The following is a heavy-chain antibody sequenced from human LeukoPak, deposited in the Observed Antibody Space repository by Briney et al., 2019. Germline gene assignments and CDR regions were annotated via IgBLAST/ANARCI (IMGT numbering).Heavy chain of an antibody. Sequence: GGSLRLSCAASGFTFSIYAMSWVRQAPGKGLEWVSSITSRDGGTFYTDPVKGRFTISRDNSKNMLYLQMKSLRAEDTAIYYCAKDRPNYYESNGDYYRRNGDSWGQGTLVTVSP. CDR1: GFTFSIYA. D-gene: IGHD3-22*01. J-gene: IGHJ5*01. V-gene: IGHV3-23*01. CDR2: ITSRDGGT. CDR3: AKDRPNYYESNGDYYRRNGDS.